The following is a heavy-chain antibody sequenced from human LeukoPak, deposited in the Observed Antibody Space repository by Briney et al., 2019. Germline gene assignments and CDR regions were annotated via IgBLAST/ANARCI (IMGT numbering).Heavy chain of an antibody. CDR3: ARHTGGWGSFDY. Sequence: PSETLSLTCTVSGGSISSYYWSWIRQPPGKGLEWIGYIYYSGSTNYNPSLKSRVTISVDTSKNQFSLKLSSVTAADTAVYYCARHTGGWGSFDYWGQGTLVTVFS. D-gene: IGHD7-27*01. CDR1: GGSISSYY. V-gene: IGHV4-59*08. CDR2: IYYSGST. J-gene: IGHJ4*02.